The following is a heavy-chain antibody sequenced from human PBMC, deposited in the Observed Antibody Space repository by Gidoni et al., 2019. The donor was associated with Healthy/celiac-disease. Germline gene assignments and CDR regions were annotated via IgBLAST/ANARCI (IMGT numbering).Heavy chain of an antibody. J-gene: IGHJ4*02. CDR2: ISGSGGTT. V-gene: IGHV3-23*04. CDR1: EFTFRSYA. D-gene: IGHD3-9*01. Sequence: EVQLVEPGGGLVQPGGSLRLSCSASEFTFRSYAMSWVRQDPGKGLGWVSAISGSGGTTYYADSVKGRFTISRDNSKNTLYLQMNSLRAEDTAVYYCAKLPGLRYSDYWGQGTLVTVSS. CDR3: AKLPGLRYSDY.